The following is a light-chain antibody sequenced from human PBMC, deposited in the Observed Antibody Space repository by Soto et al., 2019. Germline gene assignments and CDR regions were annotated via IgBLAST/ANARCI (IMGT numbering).Light chain of an antibody. CDR2: GAS. CDR1: QSVSSN. J-gene: IGKJ4*01. CDR3: QQYNNWPPLT. Sequence: EIVMTQSPATLSVSPGERATLSCRASQSVSSNLAWYQQKPGQAPRLLIYGASTRATGIPARFSGSGSDTEFTLTISSLQPEDVAVYYCQQYNNWPPLTFGGGTKVEIK. V-gene: IGKV3-15*01.